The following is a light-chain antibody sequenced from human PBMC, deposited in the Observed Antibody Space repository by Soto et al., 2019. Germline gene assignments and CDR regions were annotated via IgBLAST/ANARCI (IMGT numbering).Light chain of an antibody. J-gene: IGLJ3*02. CDR2: EVS. CDR3: SSYAGSNNWV. V-gene: IGLV2-8*01. CDR1: SSDVGGYNY. Sequence: QSALTQPPSASGSPGQSVTISCTGTSSDVGGYNYVSWNQQHPGKAPKLMIYEVSKRPSGVPDRFSGSKSGNTASLTVSGLQAEDEADYYCSSYAGSNNWVFGGGTKVTVL.